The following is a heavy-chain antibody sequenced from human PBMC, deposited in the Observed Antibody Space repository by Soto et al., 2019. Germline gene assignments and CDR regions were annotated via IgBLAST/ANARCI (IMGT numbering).Heavy chain of an antibody. V-gene: IGHV4-4*02. CDR1: GGSISSSNW. D-gene: IGHD6-13*01. Sequence: SETLSLTCAVSGGSISSSNWWSWVRQPPGKGLEWIGEIYHSGSTNYNPSLKSRVTISVDKSKNQFSLKLSSVTAADTAVYYCARSIAAAPPGHFDYWGQGTLVTVSS. CDR2: IYHSGST. J-gene: IGHJ4*02. CDR3: ARSIAAAPPGHFDY.